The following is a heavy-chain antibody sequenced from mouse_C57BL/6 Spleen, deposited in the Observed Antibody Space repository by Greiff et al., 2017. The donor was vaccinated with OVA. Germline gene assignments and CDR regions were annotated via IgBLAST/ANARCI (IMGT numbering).Heavy chain of an antibody. CDR2: IHPSDSAT. CDR3: AFYSNYDYAMDY. J-gene: IGHJ4*01. V-gene: IGHV1-74*01. D-gene: IGHD2-5*01. Sequence: QVQLQQPGAELVKPGASVKVSCKASGYTFTSYWMHWVKQRPGQGLEWIGRIHPSDSATNYNQKFKGKATLTVDKSSSTAYMQLSSLTSEDSAVYYCAFYSNYDYAMDYWGQGTSVTVSS. CDR1: GYTFTSYW.